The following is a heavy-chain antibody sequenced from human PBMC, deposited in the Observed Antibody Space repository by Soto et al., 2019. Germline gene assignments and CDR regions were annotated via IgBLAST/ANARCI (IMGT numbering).Heavy chain of an antibody. D-gene: IGHD5-12*01. CDR1: GFTFSDYY. Sequence: KPGGSLRLSCAASGFTFSDYYMSWIRQAPGKGLEWVSYISSSSSYTNYADSVKGRFTISRDNAKNSLYLQMNSLRAEDTAVYYCARLGYDSWGFDPWGQGTLVTVSS. CDR2: ISSSSSYT. CDR3: ARLGYDSWGFDP. J-gene: IGHJ5*02. V-gene: IGHV3-11*03.